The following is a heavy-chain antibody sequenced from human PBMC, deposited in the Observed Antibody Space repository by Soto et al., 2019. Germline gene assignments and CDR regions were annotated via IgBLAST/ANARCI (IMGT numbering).Heavy chain of an antibody. Sequence: SGPTLVNPTQTLTLTCTFSGFSLNTVGMCVSWIRRPPGKALEWLALIDWGDDKYYSASLKTRLTISKDTSKNQVVLTMTNMDPVDTGTYYCARVLTAGAYFYYPMDVWGQGATVTVSS. J-gene: IGHJ6*02. D-gene: IGHD6-13*01. CDR2: IDWGDDK. V-gene: IGHV2-70*01. CDR1: GFSLNTVGMC. CDR3: ARVLTAGAYFYYPMDV.